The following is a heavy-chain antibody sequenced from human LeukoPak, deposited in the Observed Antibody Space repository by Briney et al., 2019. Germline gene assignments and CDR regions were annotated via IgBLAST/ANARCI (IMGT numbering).Heavy chain of an antibody. CDR3: ARDHPYSSGWHGRVEAFDL. Sequence: GASVKVSCKASGFIFTGYYMHWVRQAPGQGLEWMGWINPNSGDTKYAQKFQGRVTMTRDTSISTAYMDLSSLRSDDTAVYYCARDHPYSSGWHGRVEAFDLWGQGTTVTVSS. V-gene: IGHV1-2*02. CDR2: INPNSGDT. J-gene: IGHJ3*01. CDR1: GFIFTGYY. D-gene: IGHD6-19*01.